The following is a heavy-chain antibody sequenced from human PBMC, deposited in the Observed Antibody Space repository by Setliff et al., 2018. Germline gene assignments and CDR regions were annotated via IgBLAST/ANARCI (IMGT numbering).Heavy chain of an antibody. D-gene: IGHD2-15*01. CDR1: GFTFSSYR. J-gene: IGHJ4*02. CDR2: IWDDGGNK. CDR3: ARTCSGSGCYAGLES. V-gene: IGHV3-33*08. Sequence: PGESLKISCAASGFTFSSYRMHWVRQAPGKGLEWVAVIWDDGGNKYHADSVKGRFTISRDNSKNTLYLQMNSLRPEDTAVYYCARTCSGSGCYAGLESWGQGTPVTVSS.